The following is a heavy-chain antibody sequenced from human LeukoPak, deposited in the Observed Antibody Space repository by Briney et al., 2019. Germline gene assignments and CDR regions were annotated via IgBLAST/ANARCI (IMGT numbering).Heavy chain of an antibody. J-gene: IGHJ5*02. CDR1: GGPISSSSYY. CDR3: ARPAYYDSSGYYLSTSWFDP. CDR2: IYYSGST. D-gene: IGHD3-22*01. Sequence: SETLSLTCTVSGGPISSSSYYWGWIRQPPGKGLEWIGSIYYSGSTYYNPSLKSRVTISVDTSKNQFSLKLSSVTAADTAVYYRARPAYYDSSGYYLSTSWFDPWGQGTLVTVSS. V-gene: IGHV4-39*01.